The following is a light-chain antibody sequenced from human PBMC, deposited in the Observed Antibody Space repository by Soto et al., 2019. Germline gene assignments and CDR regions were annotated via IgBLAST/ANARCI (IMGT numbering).Light chain of an antibody. CDR2: DDS. Sequence: QSALTQPASVSGSPGQSITISCTGTSSDVGSYNYVSWYQQHPGKAPKLMIYDDSNRPSGVSNRFSGSKSGNTASLTISGLKAEDEADYYCSSYTSSSTGVFGGGTKLTVL. V-gene: IGLV2-14*01. J-gene: IGLJ2*01. CDR3: SSYTSSSTGV. CDR1: SSDVGSYNY.